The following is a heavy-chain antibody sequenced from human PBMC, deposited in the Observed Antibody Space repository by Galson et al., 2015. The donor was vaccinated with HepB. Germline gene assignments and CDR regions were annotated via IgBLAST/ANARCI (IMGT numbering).Heavy chain of an antibody. Sequence: SLRLSCAASGFTFDDYAMHWVRQAPGKGLEWVSGISWNSGSIGYADSVKGRFTISRDNAKNSLYLQMNSLRAEDTALYYCAKDPKGLLWFGGPGGAFDIWGQGTMVTVSS. CDR1: GFTFDDYA. J-gene: IGHJ3*02. V-gene: IGHV3-9*01. D-gene: IGHD3-10*01. CDR2: ISWNSGSI. CDR3: AKDPKGLLWFGGPGGAFDI.